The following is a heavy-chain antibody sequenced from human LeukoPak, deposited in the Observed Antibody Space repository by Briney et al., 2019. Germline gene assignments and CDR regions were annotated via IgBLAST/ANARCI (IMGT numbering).Heavy chain of an antibody. V-gene: IGHV4-34*01. Sequence: SETLSLTCAVYGGSFSGYYWSWIRQPPGKGLEWIGEINHSGSTNYNPSLKSRVTISVDTSKNQFSLKLSSVTAADTAVYYCARGQTYYYDSSGYYYLYFQHWGQGTLVTVCS. J-gene: IGHJ1*01. CDR3: ARGQTYYYDSSGYYYLYFQH. CDR2: INHSGST. CDR1: GGSFSGYY. D-gene: IGHD3-22*01.